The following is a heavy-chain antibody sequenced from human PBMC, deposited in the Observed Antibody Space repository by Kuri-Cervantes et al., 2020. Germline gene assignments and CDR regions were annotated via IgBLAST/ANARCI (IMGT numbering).Heavy chain of an antibody. CDR2: INPSGGST. D-gene: IGHD3-9*01. J-gene: IGHJ6*02. V-gene: IGHV1-46*01. CDR1: GYTFTSYY. CDR3: ARVSHYDILTGYSRFGGMDV. Sequence: ASVKVSCKASGYTFTSYYMHWVRQAPGQGLEWMGIINPSGGSTSYAQKFQGRVTMTRDTSTSTVYMELSRLRSDDTAVYYCARVSHYDILTGYSRFGGMDVWGQGTTVTVSS.